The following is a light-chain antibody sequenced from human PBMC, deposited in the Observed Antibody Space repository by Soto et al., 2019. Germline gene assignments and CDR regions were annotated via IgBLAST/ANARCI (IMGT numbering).Light chain of an antibody. CDR3: QQYYSTPIT. J-gene: IGKJ5*01. V-gene: IGKV4-1*01. CDR2: WAS. Sequence: DIVMTQSPDSLAVSLGERATINCKSSQSVLYSSNNKNYLAWYRQKPGQPPKLLISWASTRESGVPDRFSGSGSGTDFTLTISSLQAEDVEVYYCQQYYSTPITFGQGTRLEIK. CDR1: QSVLYSSNNKNY.